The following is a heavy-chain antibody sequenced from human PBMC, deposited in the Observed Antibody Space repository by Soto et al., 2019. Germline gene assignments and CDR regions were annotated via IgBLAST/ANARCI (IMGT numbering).Heavy chain of an antibody. CDR2: VKDGGHT. J-gene: IGHJ4*01. D-gene: IGHD5-12*01. CDR3: ARGQEGVVATH. CDR1: GGSLSGYY. V-gene: IGHV4-34*01. Sequence: QVQLQQWGAGLLKPSETLSLKCAVTGGSLSGYYWSWIRQPPGKGLEWIGEVKDGGHTNYSPSLRGRVTISSDTSNNQVYLRLNSVTAADTGVYYCARGQEGVVATHWDHGSLVTVSS.